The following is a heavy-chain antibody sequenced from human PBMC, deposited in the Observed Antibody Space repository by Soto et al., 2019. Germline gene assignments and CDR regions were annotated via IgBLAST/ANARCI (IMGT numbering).Heavy chain of an antibody. Sequence: GASVKVSCKASGYTFTGYYMHWVRQAPGQGLEWMGWINPNSGGTNYAQKFQGWVTMTRDTSISTAYMELSRLRSDDTAVYYCARDLDVVVPAAHDSYYYYGLDVWGQGTTVTLSS. CDR3: ARDLDVVVPAAHDSYYYYGLDV. J-gene: IGHJ6*02. CDR1: GYTFTGYY. D-gene: IGHD2-2*01. V-gene: IGHV1-2*04. CDR2: INPNSGGT.